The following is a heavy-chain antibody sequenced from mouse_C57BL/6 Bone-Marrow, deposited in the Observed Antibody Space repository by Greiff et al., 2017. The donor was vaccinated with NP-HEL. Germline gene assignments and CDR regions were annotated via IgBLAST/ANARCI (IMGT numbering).Heavy chain of an antibody. CDR1: GYTFTDYY. CDR2: INPNNGGT. V-gene: IGHV1-26*01. J-gene: IGHJ3*01. Sequence: EVQLQQSGPELVKPGASVKISCKASGYTFTDYYMNWVKQSHGKSLEWIGDINPNNGGTSYNQKFKGKATLTVDKSSSTAYMELRSLTSEDSAVYYCARRDDGYYGWFAYWGQGTLVTVSA. CDR3: ARRDDGYYGWFAY. D-gene: IGHD2-3*01.